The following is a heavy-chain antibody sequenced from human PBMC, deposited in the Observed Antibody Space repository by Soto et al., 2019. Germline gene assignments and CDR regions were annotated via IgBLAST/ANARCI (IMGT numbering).Heavy chain of an antibody. CDR3: ARERMTTVTTAFDY. CDR2: ISSSSSTI. V-gene: IGHV3-11*04. D-gene: IGHD4-17*01. J-gene: IGHJ4*02. Sequence: GGSLRLSCAVSGFTFIDYYMTWIRQAPGKGLEWVSYISSSSSTIYYADSVKGRFTISRDNAKNSLYLQMNSLRAEDTAVYYCARERMTTVTTAFDYWGQGTLVTVSS. CDR1: GFTFIDYY.